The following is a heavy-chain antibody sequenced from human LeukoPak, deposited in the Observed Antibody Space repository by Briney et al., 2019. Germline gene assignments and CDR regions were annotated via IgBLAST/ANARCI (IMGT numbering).Heavy chain of an antibody. CDR2: ISWNSGSI. J-gene: IGHJ5*02. D-gene: IGHD2-8*02. V-gene: IGHV3-9*01. CDR1: GFTFDDYA. CDR3: AKGASRDGGVSGA. Sequence: SLRLSCAASGFTFDDYATHWVRQAPGKGLEWVSGISWNSGSIGYADSVKGRFTISRDNAKNSLYLQMNSLRAEDTALYYCAKGASRDGGVSGAWGQGTLVTVSS.